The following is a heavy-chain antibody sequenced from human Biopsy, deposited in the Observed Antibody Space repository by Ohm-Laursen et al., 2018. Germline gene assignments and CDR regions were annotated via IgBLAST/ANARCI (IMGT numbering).Heavy chain of an antibody. V-gene: IGHV1-18*01. Sequence: ASVKVSCKASCYTFTSYGISWVRQAPGQGLEWMGWINTYNGNTNYAQNLQGRVTMTTDTSTSTAYMELRSLRSDDTAVYYCARERGGYKRTDYWGQGTLVIVSS. J-gene: IGHJ4*02. CDR1: CYTFTSYG. CDR3: ARERGGYKRTDY. D-gene: IGHD5-24*01. CDR2: INTYNGNT.